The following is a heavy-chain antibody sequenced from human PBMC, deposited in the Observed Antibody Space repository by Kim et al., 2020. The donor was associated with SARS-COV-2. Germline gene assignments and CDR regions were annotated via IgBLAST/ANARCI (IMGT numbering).Heavy chain of an antibody. V-gene: IGHV1-69*13. CDR2: IIPIFGTL. J-gene: IGHJ4*02. CDR1: GGTFSRYT. D-gene: IGHD3-10*01. CDR3: TTERHYYGSETYHFDY. Sequence: SVKVSCKASGGTFSRYTISWVRQAPGQGLAWMGGIIPIFGTLTYAHKFQGRVTITADESTNTADMELSSLRSEDTAVYYCTTERHYYGSETYHFDYWGQGTLVTVSS.